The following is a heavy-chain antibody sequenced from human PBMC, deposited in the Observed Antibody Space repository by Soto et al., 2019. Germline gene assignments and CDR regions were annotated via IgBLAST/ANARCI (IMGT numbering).Heavy chain of an antibody. Sequence: EVQLLESGGGLVQPGGSLRLSCTASGFIFRNYAMSWVRQGPGKGLEWVSGVSDSGGDTYYADSVKGRFTISRDNSKNKLYLEMNRLRVEDTAVYYCARDQFGSYGYIDYWGQGTLVTVSS. CDR3: ARDQFGSYGYIDY. D-gene: IGHD1-26*01. J-gene: IGHJ4*02. CDR2: VSDSGGDT. V-gene: IGHV3-23*01. CDR1: GFIFRNYA.